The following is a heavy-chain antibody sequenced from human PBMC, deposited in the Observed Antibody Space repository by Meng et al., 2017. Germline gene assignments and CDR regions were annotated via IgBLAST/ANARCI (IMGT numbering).Heavy chain of an antibody. V-gene: IGHV3-33*06. CDR3: AKALSSGYYGSRNDAFDI. CDR2: IWYDGSNK. D-gene: IGHD3-10*01. CDR1: GFTFSSYG. Sequence: GESLKISCAASGFTFSSYGMHWVRQAPGKGLEWVAVIWYDGSNKYYADSVKGRFTISRDNSKNTLYLQMNSLRAEDTALYYCAKALSSGYYGSRNDAFDIWGQGTMVTVSS. J-gene: IGHJ3*02.